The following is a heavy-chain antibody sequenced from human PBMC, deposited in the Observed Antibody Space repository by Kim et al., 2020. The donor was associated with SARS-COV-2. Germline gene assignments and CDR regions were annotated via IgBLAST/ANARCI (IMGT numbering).Heavy chain of an antibody. J-gene: IGHJ4*01. D-gene: IGHD6-19*01. V-gene: IGHV4-59*08. CDR1: GGSISSYY. CDR2: IYYSGGT. Sequence: SETLSLTCTVSGGSISSYYWSWIRQPPGKGLEWIGYIYYSGGTNYNPSLKSRVTISVDTSKNQFSLKLSSVTAADTAVYYFARQGQQWLVGRYYFHFWG. CDR3: ARQGQQWLVGRYYFHF.